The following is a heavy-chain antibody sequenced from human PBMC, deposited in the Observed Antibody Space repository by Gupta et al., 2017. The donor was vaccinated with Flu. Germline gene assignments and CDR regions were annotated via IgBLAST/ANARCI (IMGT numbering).Heavy chain of an antibody. CDR1: GDSISSSDYY. CDR2: IYYDGTA. CDR3: ARLLQTAAAST. V-gene: IGHV4-39*02. Sequence: GPGLVKPSETLSLMCTVSGDSISSSDYYWGWLRRPPGKGLEWIGTIYYDGTAYYNPSLKSRVTMSIDTSKNHFSLNLRSVTAADTAVFYCARLLQTAAASTWGRGTLVTVSS. J-gene: IGHJ4*02. D-gene: IGHD6-13*01.